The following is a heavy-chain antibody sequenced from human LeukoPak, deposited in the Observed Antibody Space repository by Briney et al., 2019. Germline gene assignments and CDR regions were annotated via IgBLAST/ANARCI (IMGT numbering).Heavy chain of an antibody. CDR1: GDSVSSNIVA. CDR3: ARIAAASGFFYGMDV. CDR2: TYYRSKWYN. V-gene: IGHV6-1*01. J-gene: IGHJ6*02. Sequence: SQTLSLTCAISGDSVSSNIVAWNWIRQSPSRGLEWLGRTYYRSKWYNDYAVSVKSRITINPDSPKNQFSLQLNSVTPEDTAVYYCARIAAASGFFYGMDVWGRGTTVTVS. D-gene: IGHD6-13*01.